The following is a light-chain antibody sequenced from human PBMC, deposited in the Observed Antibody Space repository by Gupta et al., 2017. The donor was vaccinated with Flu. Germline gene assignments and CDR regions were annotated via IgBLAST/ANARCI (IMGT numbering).Light chain of an antibody. V-gene: IGKV1-12*01. J-gene: IGKJ4*01. Sequence: DIQMTQSPSAVSASVGDRVTITCRASQPISDYLAWYQQKPGKAPKLLIYGASTLHGGVLSRFSGHSSGTDFTLTISSMQPEDFATYFCQQAYDFPLTFGGGTRVDIK. CDR2: GAS. CDR1: QPISDY. CDR3: QQAYDFPLT.